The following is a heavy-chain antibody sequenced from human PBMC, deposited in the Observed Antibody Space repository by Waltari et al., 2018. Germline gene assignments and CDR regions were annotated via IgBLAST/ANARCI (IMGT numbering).Heavy chain of an antibody. D-gene: IGHD1-1*01. CDR2: IKQDGSEK. Sequence: EVQLVESGGGLVQPGGSLRLSCAASGFHFSSYWMSWVRQAPGKGLEWVANIKQDGSEKYYVDSVKGRFTISRDNAKNSLYLQMNSLRAEDTAVYYCARDRNWNRYWGQGTLVTVSS. V-gene: IGHV3-7*01. CDR3: ARDRNWNRY. J-gene: IGHJ4*02. CDR1: GFHFSSYW.